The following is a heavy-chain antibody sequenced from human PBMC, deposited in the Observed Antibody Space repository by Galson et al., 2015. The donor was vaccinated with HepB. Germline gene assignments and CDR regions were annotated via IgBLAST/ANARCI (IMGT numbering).Heavy chain of an antibody. V-gene: IGHV3-23*01. CDR2: VSANGATT. CDR3: AKNYGDYVYDPFDL. CDR1: TLILTKYA. Sequence: LRLSCAASTLILTKYAMTWVRQAPGKGLEWVSVVSANGATTHCADSVRGRFTIFRDNSKNTLYLQMSSLRLEDTAVYFCAKNYGDYVYDPFDLWGQGTLVTVSS. D-gene: IGHD4-17*01. J-gene: IGHJ4*02.